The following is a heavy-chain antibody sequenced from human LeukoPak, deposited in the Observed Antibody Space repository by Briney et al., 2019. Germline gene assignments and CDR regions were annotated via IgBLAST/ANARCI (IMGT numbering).Heavy chain of an antibody. CDR3: ARGARAGYNLEPFDY. CDR2: IYYSGST. CDR1: GGSMSSYH. V-gene: IGHV4-59*08. D-gene: IGHD5-24*01. J-gene: IGHJ4*02. Sequence: SETLSLTCTVSGGSMSSYHWSWIRQPPGKGLEWIGYIYYSGSTKYNPSLKSRVTISVDTSKNQFSLKLSSVTAADTAVYCARGARAGYNLEPFDYWGQGTLVTVSS.